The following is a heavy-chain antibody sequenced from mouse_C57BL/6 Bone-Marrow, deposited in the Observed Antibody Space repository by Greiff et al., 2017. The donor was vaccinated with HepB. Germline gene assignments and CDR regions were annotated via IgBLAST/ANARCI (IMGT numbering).Heavy chain of an antibody. CDR1: GFTFSSYA. CDR3: ASYYYGSSYGV. V-gene: IGHV5-4*01. Sequence: EVQGVESGGGLVKPGGSLKLSCAASGFTFSSYAMSWVRQTPEKRLEWVATISDGGSYTYYPDNVKGRFTISRDNAKNNLYLQMSHLKSEDTAMYYCASYYYGSSYGVWGTGTTVTVSS. CDR2: ISDGGSYT. D-gene: IGHD1-1*01. J-gene: IGHJ1*03.